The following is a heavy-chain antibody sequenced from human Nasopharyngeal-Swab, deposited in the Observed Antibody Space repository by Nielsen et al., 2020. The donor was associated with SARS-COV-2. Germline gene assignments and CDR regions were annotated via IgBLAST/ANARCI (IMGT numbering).Heavy chain of an antibody. Sequence: SVNVPCKASGGTFSSYAISWVRQAPGQGLEWMGGIIPIFGTANYAQKFQGRVTITADESTSTAYMELRSLRSEDTAVYYCASMVRGGYWGQGTLVTVSS. CDR3: ASMVRGGY. V-gene: IGHV1-69*13. J-gene: IGHJ4*02. CDR1: GGTFSSYA. CDR2: IIPIFGTA. D-gene: IGHD3-10*01.